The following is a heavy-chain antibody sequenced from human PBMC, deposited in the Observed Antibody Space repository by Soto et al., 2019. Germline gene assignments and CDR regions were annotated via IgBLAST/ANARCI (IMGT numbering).Heavy chain of an antibody. CDR3: AKGWYCISTCCYAGSWFAP. Sequence: EVQLVESGGGLVQPGRSLRLSCAASGFTFDDYAMHWVRQAPGKGLEWVSGISWNSGSIGYADSVKGRFTISRDNAKNSLYLQMNSLRAEDTALYYCAKGWYCISTCCYAGSWFAPWGQGTLVTVSS. CDR1: GFTFDDYA. CDR2: ISWNSGSI. V-gene: IGHV3-9*01. J-gene: IGHJ5*02. D-gene: IGHD2-2*01.